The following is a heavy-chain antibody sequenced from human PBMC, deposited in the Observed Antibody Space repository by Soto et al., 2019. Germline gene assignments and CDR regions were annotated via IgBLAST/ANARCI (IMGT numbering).Heavy chain of an antibody. V-gene: IGHV3-23*01. CDR1: GFTFNNYA. J-gene: IGHJ4*02. CDR3: AKGRGGSGSLTPRVDF. CDR2: LSGGGDTT. Sequence: EVQLLESGRGLVQPGGSLRLSCAASGFTFNNYAMTWVRQAPGKGLEWVSALSGGGDTTSYADSVKGRFTVSRDGSKNTLYLQMSSLRAEDTALYYCAKGRGGSGSLTPRVDFWGQGTLVTVSS. D-gene: IGHD3-10*01.